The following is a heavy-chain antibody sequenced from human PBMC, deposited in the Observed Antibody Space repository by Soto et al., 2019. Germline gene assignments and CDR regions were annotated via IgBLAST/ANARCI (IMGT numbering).Heavy chain of an antibody. CDR2: ISGSGGST. V-gene: IGHV3-23*01. D-gene: IGHD2-21*01. J-gene: IGHJ6*04. Sequence: EVQLLESGGGLVQPGGSLSLSCAASGFTLRSYVMSWVRQAPGKGLEWVSGISGSGGSTDYADSVEGRLPIARDNSKNPLFLQMNSLRAEDTGVYGCAKVGVEGGLWGEGTTVAAAS. CDR1: GFTLRSYV. CDR3: AKVGVEGGL.